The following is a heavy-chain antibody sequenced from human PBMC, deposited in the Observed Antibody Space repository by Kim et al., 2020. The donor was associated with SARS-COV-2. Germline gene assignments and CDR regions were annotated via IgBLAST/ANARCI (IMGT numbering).Heavy chain of an antibody. CDR3: LVLRWSDYRGGD. V-gene: IGHV3-23*01. D-gene: IGHD3-3*01. CDR2: INGRGGST. CDR1: GFTFSSYA. J-gene: IGHJ4*02. Sequence: GGSLRLSCAGSGFTFSSYAMSWVRQAPGKGLEWVSAINGRGGSTYYADSVKGRFTISRDNSRNTLYLQMNSLRAEDTAVYYCLVLRWSDYRGGDWGQGTLVTVSA.